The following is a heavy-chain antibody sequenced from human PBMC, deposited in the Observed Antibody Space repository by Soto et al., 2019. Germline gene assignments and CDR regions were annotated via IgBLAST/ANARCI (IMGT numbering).Heavy chain of an antibody. V-gene: IGHV4-30-4*01. CDR1: GDSVNSAEYY. J-gene: IGHJ4*02. Sequence: SETLSLTCTLSGDSVNSAEYYWSWLRQSPREGLEWIGHVYYSGSTYYNPSLKSRVTISVDRSKNQFSLKLSSVTAADTAVYYCARGGLLPDYWGQGTLVTSPQ. D-gene: IGHD6-19*01. CDR2: VYYSGST. CDR3: ARGGLLPDY.